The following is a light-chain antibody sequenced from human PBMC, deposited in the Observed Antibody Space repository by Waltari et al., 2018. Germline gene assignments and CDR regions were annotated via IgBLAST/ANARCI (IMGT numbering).Light chain of an antibody. CDR3: CSYAGSYTVL. CDR2: DAF. J-gene: IGLJ2*01. CDR1: SNDVGGYNH. Sequence: QSALTQPRSVSGSPGQSVTFSCTGTSNDVGGYNHFSWYQRSPGKAPNPMFYDAFNRPSGVPDRFSGSKSGNTASLTISGLQADDEADYYCCSYAGSYTVLFGGGTKLTVL. V-gene: IGLV2-11*01.